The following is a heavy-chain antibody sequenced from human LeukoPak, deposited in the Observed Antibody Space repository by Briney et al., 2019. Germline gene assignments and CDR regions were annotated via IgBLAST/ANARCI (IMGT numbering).Heavy chain of an antibody. V-gene: IGHV3-7*01. D-gene: IGHD2-2*01. CDR3: ARDVFYSSTTCYVPDYSNKDV. Sequence: GGSLRLSCAASGFTLSSYRMTWVRQAPGKGLEWVANIKQDGSEKYYVDSVKGRFTISRDNAKSSLYLQKNSLRAEDTAVYYCARDVFYSSTTCYVPDYSNKDVWGQGTTVTVSS. J-gene: IGHJ6*02. CDR1: GFTLSSYR. CDR2: IKQDGSEK.